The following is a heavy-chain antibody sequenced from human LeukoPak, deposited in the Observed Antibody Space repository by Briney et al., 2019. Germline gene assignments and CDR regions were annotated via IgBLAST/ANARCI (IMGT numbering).Heavy chain of an antibody. CDR3: AKATPLTYYGSGSYYDY. CDR1: GFTFRSYA. V-gene: IGHV3-23*01. D-gene: IGHD3-10*01. Sequence: PGGSLRLSCAASGFTFRSYAMSWVRQAPGKGLEWVSAISGSGGGTYYADSVKGRFTISRDNSKNTLYLQMNSLRAEDTAVYYCAKATPLTYYGSGSYYDYWGQGTLVTVSS. J-gene: IGHJ4*02. CDR2: ISGSGGGT.